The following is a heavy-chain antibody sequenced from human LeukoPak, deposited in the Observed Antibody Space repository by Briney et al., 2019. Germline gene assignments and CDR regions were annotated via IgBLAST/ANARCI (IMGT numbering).Heavy chain of an antibody. J-gene: IGHJ4*02. D-gene: IGHD2-21*02. Sequence: GGSLRLSCAAAGFTFSSYWMSWVRQAPGKGLEWVANIKQDGSEKYYLDSVKGRFTISRDNAKNSLYLQMKSLRAEDTAVYYCARQKGMTALVDYWGQGTLVTVSS. CDR2: IKQDGSEK. CDR1: GFTFSSYW. V-gene: IGHV3-7*01. CDR3: ARQKGMTALVDY.